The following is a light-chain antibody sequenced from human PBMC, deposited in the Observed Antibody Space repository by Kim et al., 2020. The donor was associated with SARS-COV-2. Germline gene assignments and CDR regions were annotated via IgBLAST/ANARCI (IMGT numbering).Light chain of an antibody. CDR1: SGHSSYA. Sequence: QLVLTQSPSASASLGASVKLTCTLSSGHSSYAIAWHQQQPEKGPRYLMKLNSDGSHSKGDGIPDRFSGSSSGAERYLTISSLQSEDEADYYCQTWGTGIRVFSGVTKLTVL. CDR2: LNSDGSH. J-gene: IGLJ3*02. V-gene: IGLV4-69*01. CDR3: QTWGTGIRV.